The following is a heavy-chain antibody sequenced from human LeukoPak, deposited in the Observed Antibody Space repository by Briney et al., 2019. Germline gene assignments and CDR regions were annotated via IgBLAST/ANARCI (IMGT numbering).Heavy chain of an antibody. Sequence: PGWSLRLSCAASGFTFSSYEMNWVRQAPGKGLEWVSYISSSGSTIYYADSVKGRFTISRDNAKNSLYLQMNSLRAEDTAVYYCARDSVAGTFDYWGQGTLVTVSS. CDR1: GFTFSSYE. J-gene: IGHJ4*01. D-gene: IGHD6-19*01. CDR3: ARDSVAGTFDY. CDR2: ISSSGSTI. V-gene: IGHV3-48*03.